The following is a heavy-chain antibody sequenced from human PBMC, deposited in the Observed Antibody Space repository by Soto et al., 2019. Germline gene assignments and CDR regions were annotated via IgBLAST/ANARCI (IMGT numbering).Heavy chain of an antibody. CDR1: GFTFSDYY. Sequence: PGGSLRLACAASGFTFSDYYMSWIRQAPGKGLEWVSYISSSGSTIYYADSVKGRFTISRDNAKNSLYLQMSSLRAEDTAVYYCATPGPGYYYDSSGYFAFDYWGQGTLVTVSS. V-gene: IGHV3-11*01. J-gene: IGHJ4*02. CDR2: ISSSGSTI. D-gene: IGHD3-22*01. CDR3: ATPGPGYYYDSSGYFAFDY.